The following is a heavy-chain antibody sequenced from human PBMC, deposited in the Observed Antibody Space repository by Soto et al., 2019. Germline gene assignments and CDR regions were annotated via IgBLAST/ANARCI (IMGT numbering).Heavy chain of an antibody. V-gene: IGHV4-34*01. D-gene: IGHD6-19*01. CDR1: GGSFSGYY. CDR3: ASIDSSGWYGGHAFDI. Sequence: SETLSLTCAGYGGSFSGYYWSWIRQPPGKGLEWIGEINHSGSTNYNPSLKSRVTISVDTSKNQFSLKLSSVTAADTAVYYCASIDSSGWYGGHAFDIWGQGTMVTVSS. J-gene: IGHJ3*02. CDR2: INHSGST.